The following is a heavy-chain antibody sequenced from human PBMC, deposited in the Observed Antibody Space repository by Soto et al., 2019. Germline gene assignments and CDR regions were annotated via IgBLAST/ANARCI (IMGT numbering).Heavy chain of an antibody. CDR1: GGSIGSGGYS. D-gene: IGHD3-22*01. V-gene: IGHV4-30-2*01. J-gene: IGHJ5*02. CDR2: IYHSGST. CDR3: ARIDYYDSSGYRDNWFDP. Sequence: PSETLSLTCAVSGGSIGSGGYSWSWIRQPPGKGLEWIGYIYHSGSTYYNPSLKSRVTISVDRSKNQFSLKLSSVTAADTAVYYCARIDYYDSSGYRDNWFDPWGQGTLVTVSS.